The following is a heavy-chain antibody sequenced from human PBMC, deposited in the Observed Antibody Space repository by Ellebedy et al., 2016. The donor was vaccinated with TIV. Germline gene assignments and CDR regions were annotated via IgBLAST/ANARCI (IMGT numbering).Heavy chain of an antibody. CDR1: GYTFTSYG. Sequence: ASVKVSCKASGYTFTSYGISWVRQAPGQGLEWMGWINPNSGGTNYAQKFQGRVTMTRDTSISTAYMELSRPRSDDTAVYYCARAPYRTYYYANWGQGTLVTVSS. CDR3: ARAPYRTYYYAN. D-gene: IGHD3-16*01. V-gene: IGHV1-2*02. J-gene: IGHJ4*02. CDR2: INPNSGGT.